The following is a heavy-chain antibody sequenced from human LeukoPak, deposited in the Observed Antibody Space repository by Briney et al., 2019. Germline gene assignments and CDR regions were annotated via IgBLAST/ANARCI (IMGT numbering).Heavy chain of an antibody. J-gene: IGHJ3*02. CDR2: IYYSGST. CDR3: ARVYCSSTSCYLSAFDI. V-gene: IGHV4-31*11. CDR1: GGSFSSGGYY. D-gene: IGHD2-2*01. Sequence: PSETLSLTCGVSGGSFSSGGYYWSWIRQHPGKGLEWIGYIYYSGSTYYNPSLKSRVTISVDTSKNQFSLKLSSVTAADTAVYYCARVYCSSTSCYLSAFDIWGQGTMVTVSS.